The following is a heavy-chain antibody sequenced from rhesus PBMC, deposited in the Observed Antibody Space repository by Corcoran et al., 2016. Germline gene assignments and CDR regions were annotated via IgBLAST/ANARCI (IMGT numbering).Heavy chain of an antibody. Sequence: QVQLQESGPGLVKPSETLSLTCAVSGYSISSNYWSWIRQPPGKGMEWIGYIYGGSGSTSYNPSLKSRVTISTDTSKNQFSLKLNSVTAADTAVYYCARHPLTRDTVGTTFDYWGQGVLVTVSS. V-gene: IGHV4-147*01. CDR1: GYSISSNY. CDR3: ARHPLTRDTVGTTFDY. D-gene: IGHD5-42*01. CDR2: IYGGSGST. J-gene: IGHJ4*01.